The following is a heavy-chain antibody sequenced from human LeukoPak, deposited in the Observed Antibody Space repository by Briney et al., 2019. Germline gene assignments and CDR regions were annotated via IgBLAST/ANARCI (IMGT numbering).Heavy chain of an antibody. CDR1: GYTFTSYG. D-gene: IGHD4-11*01. CDR2: IIPVFGTT. J-gene: IGHJ6*03. Sequence: GASVKVSCKASGYTFTSYGISWVRQAPGQGLEWMGGIIPVFGTTNYAQKFQGRVTITADESTSTAYMELSSLRSEDTAVYYCARTTVTPNYYYYYMDVWGKGTTVTVSS. CDR3: ARTTVTPNYYYYYMDV. V-gene: IGHV1-69*13.